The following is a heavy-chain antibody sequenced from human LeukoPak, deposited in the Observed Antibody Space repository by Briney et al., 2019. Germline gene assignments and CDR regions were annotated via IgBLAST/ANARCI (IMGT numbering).Heavy chain of an antibody. CDR1: GYTFTSYG. V-gene: IGHV1-18*01. D-gene: IGHD1-26*01. Sequence: GASVKVSCKASGYTFTSYGISWVRQAPGQGLEWMGWISAYNGNTNYAQKLQGRVTMTTDTSTSTAYMELRSLRSDDTAVYYCAREYSGSYFSYYYYYMDVWGKGTTVTVSS. CDR3: AREYSGSYFSYYYYYMDV. J-gene: IGHJ6*03. CDR2: ISAYNGNT.